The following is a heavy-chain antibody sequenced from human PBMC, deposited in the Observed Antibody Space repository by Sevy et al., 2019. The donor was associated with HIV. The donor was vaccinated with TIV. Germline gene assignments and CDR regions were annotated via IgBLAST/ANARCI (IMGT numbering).Heavy chain of an antibody. Sequence: GGSLRLSCAASGFTFSTYGMHWVRQAPGKGLEWVAVISYDGSNKYYADSVKGRFTISRDNSKKTVYLQMNSLRVEDTAVYYCARHQHDYAGNIRTGWFDPWGQGALVTVSS. CDR1: GFTFSTYG. CDR3: ARHQHDYAGNIRTGWFDP. V-gene: IGHV3-30*19. J-gene: IGHJ5*02. CDR2: ISYDGSNK. D-gene: IGHD4-17*01.